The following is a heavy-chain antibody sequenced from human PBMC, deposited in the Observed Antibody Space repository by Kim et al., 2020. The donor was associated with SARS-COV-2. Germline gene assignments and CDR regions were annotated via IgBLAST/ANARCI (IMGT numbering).Heavy chain of an antibody. J-gene: IGHJ4*02. CDR3: ARGRDVDTAMAYLEY. CDR1: GYTFTGYY. V-gene: IGHV1-2*04. Sequence: ASVKVSCKASGYTFTGYYMHWVRRAPGQGLEWMGWINPNSGGTNYAQKFQGWVTMTRDTSISTVYMELSKLSSDDTAVYYCARGRDVDTAMAYLEYWGQGTLVTVSS. CDR2: INPNSGGT. D-gene: IGHD5-18*01.